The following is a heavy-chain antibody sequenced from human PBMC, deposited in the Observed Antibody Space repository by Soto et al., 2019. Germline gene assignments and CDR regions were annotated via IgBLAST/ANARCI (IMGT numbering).Heavy chain of an antibody. CDR1: GGSISSSSYY. V-gene: IGHV4-39*01. J-gene: IGHJ3*02. D-gene: IGHD2-21*02. Sequence: QLQLQESGPGLVKPSETLSLTCTVSGGSISSSSYYWGWIRQPPGKGLEWIGSIYYSGSTYYNPSLKSRVTISVDTSKSQCALKLGSVSAADTAVYYCASQVVVTATKSMAFDIWGRGTMVTVSS. CDR3: ASQVVVTATKSMAFDI. CDR2: IYYSGST.